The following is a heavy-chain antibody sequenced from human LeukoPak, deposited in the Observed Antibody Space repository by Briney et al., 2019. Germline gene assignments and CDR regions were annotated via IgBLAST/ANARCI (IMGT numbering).Heavy chain of an antibody. CDR3: ARALRWRRREDAFDI. D-gene: IGHD4-23*01. CDR1: GFTFSSYS. V-gene: IGHV3-21*01. CDR2: ISSSSSYI. J-gene: IGHJ3*02. Sequence: GGSLRLSCAASGFTFSSYSMNWVRQAPGKGLEWVSSISSSSSYIYYADSVKGRFTISRDNAKNSLYLQMNSLRAEDTAVYYCARALRWRRREDAFDIWGQGTMVTVSS.